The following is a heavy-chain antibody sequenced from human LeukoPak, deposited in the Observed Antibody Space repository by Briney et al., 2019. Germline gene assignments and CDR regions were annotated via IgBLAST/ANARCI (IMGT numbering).Heavy chain of an antibody. V-gene: IGHV3-23*01. CDR2: ISGSGGST. D-gene: IGHD3-16*02. CDR3: AKTPSLWWFDP. Sequence: GGSLRLSCAASGFTFNTYAMSWVRQAPGKGLEWVSSISGSGGSTYYADSVKGRFTISRDNSNNTLYLQINSLRADDTAVYYCAKTPSLWWFDPWGQGTLVTVSS. CDR1: GFTFNTYA. J-gene: IGHJ5*02.